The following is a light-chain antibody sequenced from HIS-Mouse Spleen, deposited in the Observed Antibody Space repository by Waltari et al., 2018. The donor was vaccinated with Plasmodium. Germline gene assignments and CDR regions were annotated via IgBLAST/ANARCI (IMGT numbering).Light chain of an antibody. CDR1: SSNIGSNT. Sequence: QSVLTQPPSASGTPGQRVTISCSGSSSNIGSNTVNWYRQLPGTAPKLLIYSNNRRPSGGPDRFPGSKSGTSASLAISGLQSEDEADYYCAAWDDSLNGPVFGGGTKLTVL. CDR2: SNN. J-gene: IGLJ2*01. V-gene: IGLV1-44*01. CDR3: AAWDDSLNGPV.